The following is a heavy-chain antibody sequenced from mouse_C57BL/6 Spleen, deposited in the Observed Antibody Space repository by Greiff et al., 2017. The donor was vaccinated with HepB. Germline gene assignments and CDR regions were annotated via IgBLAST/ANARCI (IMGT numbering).Heavy chain of an antibody. D-gene: IGHD1-1*01. J-gene: IGHJ2*01. CDR3: ASERGGSRNLDY. CDR1: GFTFSSYA. V-gene: IGHV5-4*03. CDR2: ISDGGSYT. Sequence: EVMLVESGGGLVKPGGSLKLSCAASGFTFSSYAMSWVRQTPEKRLEWVATISDGGSYTYYPDNIKGRFTISSDNAKNNLYLQMSHLKSEDTAMYYWASERGGSRNLDYWGQGTTLTVSS.